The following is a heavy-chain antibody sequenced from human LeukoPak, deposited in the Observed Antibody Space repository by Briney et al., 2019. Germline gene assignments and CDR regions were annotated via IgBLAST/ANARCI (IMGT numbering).Heavy chain of an antibody. Sequence: PGGSLRLSCAASGFTFSSYGMHWVRQAPGKGLEWVAVIWYDGSNKYYADSVKGRFTISRDSSKNTLYLQMNSQRAEDTAVYYCARSRSSGWLRDDWFDPWGQGTLVTVSS. D-gene: IGHD6-19*01. CDR3: ARSRSSGWLRDDWFDP. CDR1: GFTFSSYG. CDR2: IWYDGSNK. V-gene: IGHV3-33*01. J-gene: IGHJ5*02.